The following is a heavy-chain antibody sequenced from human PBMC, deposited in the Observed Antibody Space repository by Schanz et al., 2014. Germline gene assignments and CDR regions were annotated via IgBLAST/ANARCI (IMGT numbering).Heavy chain of an antibody. CDR1: GFTLSNYA. Sequence: EVQLVASGGGLAQPGGSLRLSCAASGFTLSNYAMSWVRQAPGKGLEWVSALSEGGGGTHYADSVRGRFTISSDSSKNTLYLQMSSLRADDTAVYYCAKAADWPVTRFDPWGQGTLVTVSS. J-gene: IGHJ5*02. CDR3: AKAADWPVTRFDP. D-gene: IGHD3-9*01. V-gene: IGHV3-23*04. CDR2: LSEGGGGT.